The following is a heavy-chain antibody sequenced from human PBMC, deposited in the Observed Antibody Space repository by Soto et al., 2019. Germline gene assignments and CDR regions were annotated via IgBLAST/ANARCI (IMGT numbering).Heavy chain of an antibody. CDR2: IYYSGST. D-gene: IGHD3-3*01. CDR3: ARHGGFLEWLPLDY. CDR1: GGSISSSSYY. V-gene: IGHV4-39*01. J-gene: IGHJ4*02. Sequence: SETLSLTCTVSGGSISSSSYYWGWIRQPPGKGLEWIGSIYYSGSTYYNPSLKSRVTISVDTSKNQFSLKLSSVTAADTAVYYCARHGGFLEWLPLDYWGQGTLVTVSS.